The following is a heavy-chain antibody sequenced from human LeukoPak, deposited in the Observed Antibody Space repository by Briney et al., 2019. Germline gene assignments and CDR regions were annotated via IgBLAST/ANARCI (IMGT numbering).Heavy chain of an antibody. D-gene: IGHD6-25*01. CDR2: IYYSGST. V-gene: IGHV4-59*01. CDR3: ARQSAAGLYYYGMDV. J-gene: IGHJ6*02. CDR1: GGSISSYY. Sequence: PSETLSLTCTVSGGSISSYYWSWIRQPPGKGLEWIGYIYYSGSTNYNPSLKSRVTISVDTSKNQFSLKLSSVTAADTAVYYCARQSAAGLYYYGMDVWGQGTTVTVSS.